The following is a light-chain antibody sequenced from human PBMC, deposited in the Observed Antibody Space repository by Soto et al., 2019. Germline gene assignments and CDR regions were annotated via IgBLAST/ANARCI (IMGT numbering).Light chain of an antibody. CDR3: SSYTSSSTPLYV. Sequence: QSVLTQPASVSGSPGQSITISCTGTSSDVGGYNYVSWYQQHPGKAPKLLIYDVSNRPSGVSNRFSGSKSGNTASLTISGLQAEDAADYYCSSYTSSSTPLYVFGTWNKLTFL. V-gene: IGLV2-14*01. J-gene: IGLJ1*01. CDR2: DVS. CDR1: SSDVGGYNY.